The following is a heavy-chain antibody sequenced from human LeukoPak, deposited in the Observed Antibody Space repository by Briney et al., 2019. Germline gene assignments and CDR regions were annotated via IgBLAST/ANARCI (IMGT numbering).Heavy chain of an antibody. Sequence: PGGSLRLSCAASGFTFSSYAMSWVRQAPGKGLEWVSAISGSGGSTYYADSVKGRFTISRDNSKNTLYLQMDSLRAEDTAVYYCAKDRRAARGVGAFDIWGQGTMVTVSS. D-gene: IGHD6-6*01. V-gene: IGHV3-23*01. CDR2: ISGSGGST. CDR1: GFTFSSYA. J-gene: IGHJ3*02. CDR3: AKDRRAARGVGAFDI.